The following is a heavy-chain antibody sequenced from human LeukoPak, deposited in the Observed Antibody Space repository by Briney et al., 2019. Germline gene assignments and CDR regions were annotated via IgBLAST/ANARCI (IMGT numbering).Heavy chain of an antibody. CDR3: AREGFDSGFDRKFDY. D-gene: IGHD5-12*01. CDR2: IIPIYGTA. Sequence: PGASVKVSCKASGGTSSSYAITWVRQAPGQGLEWMGGIIPIYGTAKYAQKFQGRVTITADESTSTAYMDLSSLRSEDTAVYYCAREGFDSGFDRKFDYWGQGTLVTVSS. V-gene: IGHV1-69*13. CDR1: GGTSSSYA. J-gene: IGHJ4*02.